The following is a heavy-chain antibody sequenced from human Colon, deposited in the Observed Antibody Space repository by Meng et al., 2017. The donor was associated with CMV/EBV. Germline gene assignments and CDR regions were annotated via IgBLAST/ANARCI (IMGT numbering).Heavy chain of an antibody. V-gene: IGHV3-74*01. CDR2: INTDGSTT. CDR3: ASRDY. CDR1: GFTFRSKG. J-gene: IGHJ4*02. Sequence: VQLVEAGGVLVQPGGSLRLSCAASGFTFRSKGMNWVRQGPGKGLVWVSRINTDGSTTYYADSVKGRFTISRDNAKNTLYLQMNSLRAEDTAVYYCASRDYWGQGTLVTVSS.